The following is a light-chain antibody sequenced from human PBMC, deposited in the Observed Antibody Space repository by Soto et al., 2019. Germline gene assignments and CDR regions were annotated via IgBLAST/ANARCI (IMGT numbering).Light chain of an antibody. CDR1: QSVGNN. CDR3: QQYGDLPLT. CDR2: AAS. Sequence: EIVLTQSPATLSVSPGERATLSCRASQSVGNNFAWYQQKPGQAPRLLIFAASTRATGVPARFSGSGSGTDFNLIISSLQSEDFGVYYCQQYGDLPLTFGGGAKVEIE. J-gene: IGKJ4*01. V-gene: IGKV3-15*01.